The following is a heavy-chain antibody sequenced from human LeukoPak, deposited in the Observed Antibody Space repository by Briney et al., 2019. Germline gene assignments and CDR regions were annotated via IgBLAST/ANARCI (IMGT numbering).Heavy chain of an antibody. CDR3: AKAFREFGTSSSYSSFDT. D-gene: IGHD5-18*01. Sequence: PGGSLRLSCAASGFTFSNYSMNWVRQAPGKGLEWVSAISGRTGGTYYADSVKGRFTISRDNSKSTLYLQMDSLRAEDTAVYYCAKAFREFGTSSSYSSFDTWGQGTMVTVSS. V-gene: IGHV3-23*01. CDR1: GFTFSNYS. J-gene: IGHJ3*02. CDR2: ISGRTGGT.